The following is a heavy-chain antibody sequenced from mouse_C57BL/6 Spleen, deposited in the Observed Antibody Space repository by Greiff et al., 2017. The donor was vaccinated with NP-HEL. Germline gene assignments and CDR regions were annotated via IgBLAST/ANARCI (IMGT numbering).Heavy chain of an antibody. CDR2: INYDGSST. Sequence: EVKVVESEGGLVQPGSSMKLSCTASGFTFSDYYMAWVRQVPEKGLEWVANINYDGSSTYYLDSLKSRFIISRDNAKNILYLQMSSLKSEDTATYYCAREKGGYYYAMDYWGQGTSVTVSS. CDR1: GFTFSDYY. V-gene: IGHV5-16*01. CDR3: AREKGGYYYAMDY. J-gene: IGHJ4*01.